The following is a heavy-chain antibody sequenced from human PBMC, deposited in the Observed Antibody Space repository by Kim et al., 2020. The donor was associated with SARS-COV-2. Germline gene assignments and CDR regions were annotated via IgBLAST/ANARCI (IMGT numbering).Heavy chain of an antibody. J-gene: IGHJ3*02. Sequence: GGSLRLSCAASGFTFSSYAMHWVRQAPGKGLEWVAVISYDGSNKYYADSVKGRFTISRDNSKNTLYLQMNSLRAEDTAVYYCARVQGGWLQFGAFDIWGQGTMVTVSS. CDR1: GFTFSSYA. V-gene: IGHV3-30-3*01. CDR3: ARVQGGWLQFGAFDI. D-gene: IGHD5-12*01. CDR2: ISYDGSNK.